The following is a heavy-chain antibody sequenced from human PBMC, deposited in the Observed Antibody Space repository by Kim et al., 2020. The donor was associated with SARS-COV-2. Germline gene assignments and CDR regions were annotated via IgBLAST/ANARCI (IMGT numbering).Heavy chain of an antibody. J-gene: IGHJ6*02. Sequence: GGSLRLSCAASGFTFSSYDMHWVRQATGKGLEWVSAIGTAGDTYYPGSVKGRFTISRENAKNPLYLQMNSLRAGDTAVYYCARALAQNYYYGMDVWGQGTTVTVSS. D-gene: IGHD3-3*02. CDR2: IGTAGDT. CDR1: GFTFSSYD. CDR3: ARALAQNYYYGMDV. V-gene: IGHV3-13*01.